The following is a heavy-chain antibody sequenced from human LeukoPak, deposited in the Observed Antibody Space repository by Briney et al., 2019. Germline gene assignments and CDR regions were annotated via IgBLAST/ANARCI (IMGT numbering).Heavy chain of an antibody. V-gene: IGHV3-23*01. Sequence: GGSLRLSCAASGVTFSRYAMSWVRQAPGKGLEWVSSINQNGDHTYYADSVKGRFAISRDNSKNTLSLQMSSLRGDDTAVYYCAKGLGSATWFFDYWGQGTLVTVSS. CDR2: INQNGDHT. CDR1: GVTFSRYA. J-gene: IGHJ4*02. CDR3: AKGLGSATWFFDY. D-gene: IGHD3-10*01.